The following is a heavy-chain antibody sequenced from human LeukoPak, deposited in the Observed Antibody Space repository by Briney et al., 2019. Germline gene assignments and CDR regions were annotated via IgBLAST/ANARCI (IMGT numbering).Heavy chain of an antibody. J-gene: IGHJ6*02. D-gene: IGHD5-24*01. CDR1: GGSISSSNW. CDR3: ARDLRDGYNHYYYYGMDV. V-gene: IGHV4-4*02. CDR2: IYHSGST. Sequence: PSGTLSLTCAVSGGSISSSNWWSWVRQPPGKGLEWIGEIYHSGSTNYNPSPKSRVTISVDKSKSRFSLKLSSVTAADTAVYYCARDLRDGYNHYYYYGMDVWGQGTTVTVSS.